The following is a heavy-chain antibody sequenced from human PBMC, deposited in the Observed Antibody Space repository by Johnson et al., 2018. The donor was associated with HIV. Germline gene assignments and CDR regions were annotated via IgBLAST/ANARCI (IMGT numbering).Heavy chain of an antibody. V-gene: IGHV3-20*04. D-gene: IGHD1-1*01. Sequence: VQLVESGGGVVRPGGSLRLSCEASGFTFDDYGMSWVRQAPGKGLEWVSDINWNGGSTRYTDSVTGRFTLSSANAKRSFYLQRNTLRAEDTALYYCARAVRTGPSPGFVFDIWGHGTVVSVSS. CDR1: GFTFDDYG. CDR2: INWNGGST. J-gene: IGHJ3*02. CDR3: ARAVRTGPSPGFVFDI.